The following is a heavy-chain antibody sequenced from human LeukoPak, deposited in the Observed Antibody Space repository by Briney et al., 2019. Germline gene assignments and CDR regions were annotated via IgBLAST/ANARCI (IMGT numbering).Heavy chain of an antibody. CDR3: ARDMELRYFDWLPSEGCFDY. CDR1: GFTFSDYY. CDR2: ISGSGTTI. Sequence: PGGSLRLSCAASGFTFSDYYMNWVRQAPGKGLEWVSCISGSGTTIDYADSVKGRFTISRDNAKNSLYLQMNSLRAEDTAVYYCARDMELRYFDWLPSEGCFDYWGQGTVVTVSS. J-gene: IGHJ4*02. D-gene: IGHD3-9*01. V-gene: IGHV3-11*01.